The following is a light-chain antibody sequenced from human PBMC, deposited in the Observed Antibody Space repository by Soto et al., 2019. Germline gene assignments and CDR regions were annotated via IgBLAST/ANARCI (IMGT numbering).Light chain of an antibody. J-gene: IGKJ3*01. CDR2: RAS. CDR1: QSIDVW. Sequence: DIQMTQSPSTLSASVGDRVNITCRASQSIDVWLAWYQMKPGKAPKLLVSRASDLQTGVPSRFSGSGSGTEFTLTISSLQTDDFATYYCQKYNSYFFTFGPGTKVDVK. V-gene: IGKV1-5*03. CDR3: QKYNSYFFT.